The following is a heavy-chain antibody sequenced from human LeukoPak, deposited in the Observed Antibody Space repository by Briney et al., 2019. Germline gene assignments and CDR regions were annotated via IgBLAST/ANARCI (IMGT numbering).Heavy chain of an antibody. CDR1: VYTLTELS. Sequence: ASVKVSCKVSVYTLTELSMHWVRQAPGKGLEWMGGFEPEDGETIYAQKFQGRVTMTEDTSTDTAYMELSSLRSEDAAVYYCATCNPYYYGSRNLKELDYWGQGTLVTVS. D-gene: IGHD3-10*01. CDR3: ATCNPYYYGSRNLKELDY. V-gene: IGHV1-24*01. CDR2: FEPEDGET. J-gene: IGHJ4*02.